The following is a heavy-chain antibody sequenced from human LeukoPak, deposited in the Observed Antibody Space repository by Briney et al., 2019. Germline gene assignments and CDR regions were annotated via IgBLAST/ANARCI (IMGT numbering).Heavy chain of an antibody. CDR3: ARHYYDSSGPFDY. D-gene: IGHD3-22*01. V-gene: IGHV3-66*04. CDR2: IYSGGST. CDR1: GFTVSSNY. J-gene: IGHJ4*02. Sequence: GGSLRLSCSASGFTVSSNYMSWVRQAPGKGLEWVSVIYSGGSTYYADSVKGRFTISRDNSKNTLYLQMNSLRAEDTAVYYCARHYYDSSGPFDYWGQGTLVTVSS.